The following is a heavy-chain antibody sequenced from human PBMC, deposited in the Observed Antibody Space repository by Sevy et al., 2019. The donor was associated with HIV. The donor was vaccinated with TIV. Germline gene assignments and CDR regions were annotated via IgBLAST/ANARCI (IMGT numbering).Heavy chain of an antibody. D-gene: IGHD3-16*01. CDR2: MNQDGTER. CDR3: VREGLGGFSYSLDC. Sequence: GGSLRLSCAASGFSFSTYWMTWVRQAPGKGLEWVATMNQDGTERDYVDSVKGRFTTSRDNTKTYLFLQMNSLSAEDTGVYYCVREGLGGFSYSLDCWGQGTLVTVSS. J-gene: IGHJ4*02. V-gene: IGHV3-7*01. CDR1: GFSFSTYW.